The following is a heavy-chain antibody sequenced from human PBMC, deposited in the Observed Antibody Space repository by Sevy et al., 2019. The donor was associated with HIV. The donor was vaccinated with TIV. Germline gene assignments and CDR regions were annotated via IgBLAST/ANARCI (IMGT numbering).Heavy chain of an antibody. V-gene: IGHV3-7*03. CDR3: ATSTMMAASSLFDY. D-gene: IGHD3-22*01. J-gene: IGHJ4*02. CDR1: ELTFDNYW. Sequence: GGSLRLSCTASELTFDNYWMSWVRQAPGQGPEWVAAINADGSDTYYADSVKGRFTISRDNAKESLFLQMNNLRADDTAMHYCATSTMMAASSLFDYWGRGTLVTVSS. CDR2: INADGSDT.